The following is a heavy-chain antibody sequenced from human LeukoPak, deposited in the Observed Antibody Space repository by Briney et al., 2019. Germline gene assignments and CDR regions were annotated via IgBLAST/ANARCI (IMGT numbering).Heavy chain of an antibody. J-gene: IGHJ6*02. CDR2: INWNGGST. CDR1: GFTFDDYG. V-gene: IGHV3-20*01. D-gene: IGHD2-15*01. Sequence: PGGSLRLSCAACGFTFDDYGMSWVRQAPGKGLEWVSGINWNGGSTGYADSVKGRFTISRDNAKNSLYLQMNSLRAEDTALYHCARMGCSGGSCYGPGYYYGMDVWGQGTTVTVSS. CDR3: ARMGCSGGSCYGPGYYYGMDV.